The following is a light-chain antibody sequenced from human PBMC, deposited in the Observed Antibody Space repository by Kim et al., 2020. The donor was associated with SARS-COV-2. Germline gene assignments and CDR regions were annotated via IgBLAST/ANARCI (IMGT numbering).Light chain of an antibody. V-gene: IGLV3-19*01. J-gene: IGLJ2*01. CDR1: SLRSYY. CDR3: NSRDSNDNVV. Sequence: SSELTQDPAVSVALGQTVRITCQGDSLRSYYATWYQQKPGQAPIVVIYGKNNRPSGIPDRFSGSSSGNTASLTITGTQAGDEADYYCNSRDSNDNVVFDG. CDR2: GKN.